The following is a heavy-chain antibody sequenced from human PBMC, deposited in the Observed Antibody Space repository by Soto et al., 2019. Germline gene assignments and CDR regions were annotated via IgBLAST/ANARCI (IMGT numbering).Heavy chain of an antibody. Sequence: GASVKVSCKASGYTFTSYGISWVRQAPGQGLEWMGWISAYNGNTNYAQKLQGRVTMTTDTSTSTAYMELRSLRSDDTAVYYCARDSPLLWFGELLNWFDPWGQGTLVTVSS. CDR3: ARDSPLLWFGELLNWFDP. CDR1: GYTFTSYG. CDR2: ISAYNGNT. V-gene: IGHV1-18*01. D-gene: IGHD3-10*01. J-gene: IGHJ5*02.